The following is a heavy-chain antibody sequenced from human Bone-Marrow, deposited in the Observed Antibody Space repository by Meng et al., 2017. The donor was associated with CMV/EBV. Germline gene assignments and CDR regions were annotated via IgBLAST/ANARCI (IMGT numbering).Heavy chain of an antibody. D-gene: IGHD3-3*01. CDR2: ISYDGSNK. CDR1: GFTFSSYA. Sequence: GGSLRLSCAASGFTFSSYAMHWVRQAPGKGLEWVAVISYDGSNKYYADSVKGRFTISRDNSKNTLYLQMNSLRAEDTAVYYCARDRNSGYDFWGGLDDYWGQGMLVTVSS. CDR3: ARDRNSGYDFWGGLDDY. J-gene: IGHJ4*02. V-gene: IGHV3-30-3*01.